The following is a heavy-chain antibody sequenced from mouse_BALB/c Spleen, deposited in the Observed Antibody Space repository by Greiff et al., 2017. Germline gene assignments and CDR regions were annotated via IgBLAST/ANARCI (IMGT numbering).Heavy chain of an antibody. Sequence: EVKLQESGGGLVKPGGSLKLSCAASGFTFSDYYMYWVRQTPEKRLEWVATISDGGSYTYYPDSVKGRFTISRDNAKNNLYLQMSSLKSEDTAMYYCARDKDDAMDYWGQGTSVTVSS. CDR1: GFTFSDYY. V-gene: IGHV5-4*02. J-gene: IGHJ4*01. CDR3: ARDKDDAMDY. CDR2: ISDGGSYT.